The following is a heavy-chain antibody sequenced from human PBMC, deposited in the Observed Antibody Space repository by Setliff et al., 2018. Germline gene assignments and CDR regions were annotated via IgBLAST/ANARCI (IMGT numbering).Heavy chain of an antibody. V-gene: IGHV1-2*02. Sequence: ASVKVSCKASGYTFTGYYIHWVRQAPGHGLEWMGWINPNSGGTNFAQKFQGRVTMTRDTSTSTVYRDMSSLRSEGTAVYYCARDVFPYHYEGAFDIWGQGTMVTVSS. CDR2: INPNSGGT. CDR3: ARDVFPYHYEGAFDI. J-gene: IGHJ3*02. CDR1: GYTFTGYY. D-gene: IGHD3-22*01.